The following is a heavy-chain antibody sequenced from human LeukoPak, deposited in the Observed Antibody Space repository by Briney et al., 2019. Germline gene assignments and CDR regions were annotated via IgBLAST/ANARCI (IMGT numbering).Heavy chain of an antibody. D-gene: IGHD3-10*01. V-gene: IGHV3-48*02. CDR3: ARHGGQGITPT. J-gene: IGHJ3*01. CDR1: GFTFSTYS. Sequence: SGGSLRLSCAASGFTFSTYSMNWVRQAPGKGLEWVSYISSSSSTIYYADSVKGRFTISRDNAKNSLYLQMNSLGDEDTAVYYCARHGGQGITPTWGQGTMVTVSS. CDR2: ISSSSSTI.